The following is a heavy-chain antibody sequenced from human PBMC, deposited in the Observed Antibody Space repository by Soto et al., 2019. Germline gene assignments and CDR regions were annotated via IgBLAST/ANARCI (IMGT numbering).Heavy chain of an antibody. D-gene: IGHD2-2*01. CDR1: GYTFTGYY. CDR3: SRGGYCSSTRPCYNWFGP. V-gene: IGHV1-2*04. Sequence: ASVKVSCKASGYTFTGYYMHWVRQAPGQGLEWMGWINPNSGGTKYAQKFQGWVTMTRDTSHGPAYIELGRLRSDDPAVYYCSRGGYCSSTRPCYNWFGPWGQGTLVTVSS. J-gene: IGHJ5*02. CDR2: INPNSGGT.